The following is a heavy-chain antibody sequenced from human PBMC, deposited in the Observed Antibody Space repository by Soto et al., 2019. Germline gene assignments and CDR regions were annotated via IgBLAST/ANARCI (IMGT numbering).Heavy chain of an antibody. Sequence: QVQLVQSGAEVKKPGSSVKVSCKASGGTFRKYAINWVRLVPGQGLEWMGGFIPIFGQADYAHKFQGRVTITADESTTTAYMELNSLRPEDTAVYYCATEQSGSGRGWFDPWGQGTLVTVSS. CDR2: FIPIFGQA. J-gene: IGHJ5*02. CDR1: GGTFRKYA. V-gene: IGHV1-69*01. D-gene: IGHD6-19*01. CDR3: ATEQSGSGRGWFDP.